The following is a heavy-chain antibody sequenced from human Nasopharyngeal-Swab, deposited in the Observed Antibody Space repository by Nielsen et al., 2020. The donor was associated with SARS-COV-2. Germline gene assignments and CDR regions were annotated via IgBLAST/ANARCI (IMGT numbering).Heavy chain of an antibody. CDR3: ARELGRGYSGYDNYYGMDV. D-gene: IGHD5-12*01. CDR2: IYSGGST. J-gene: IGHJ6*02. V-gene: IGHV3-53*04. Sequence: WIRQPPGQGLEWVSVIYSGGSTYYADSVKGRFTISRHNSKNTLYLQMNSLRAEDTAVYYCARELGRGYSGYDNYYGMDVWGQGTTVTVSS.